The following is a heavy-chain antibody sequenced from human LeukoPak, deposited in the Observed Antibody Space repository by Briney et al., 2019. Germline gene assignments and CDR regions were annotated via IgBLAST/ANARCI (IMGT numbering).Heavy chain of an antibody. J-gene: IGHJ2*01. CDR3: ARAPSWGYYYFDL. CDR1: GDSVSSNSAA. D-gene: IGHD2-2*01. V-gene: IGHV6-1*01. CDR2: TYYRSKWYN. Sequence: SQTLSLTCAISGDSVSSNSAAWNWIRQSPSRGLEWLGRTYYRSKWYNDYAVSLKGRITINPDTSKNQSSLQLNSVTPEDTAVYYCARAPSWGYYYFDLWGRGTLVTVSS.